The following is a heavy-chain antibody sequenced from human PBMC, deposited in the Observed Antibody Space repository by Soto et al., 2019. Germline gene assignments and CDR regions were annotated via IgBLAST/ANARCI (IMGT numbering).Heavy chain of an antibody. CDR1: GFTFGSYA. CDR3: ATCMGSARCRNFDY. J-gene: IGHJ4*02. V-gene: IGHV3-23*01. Sequence: GGSLRLSCATSGFTFGSYAMSWVRQAPGKGLEWVSGLSAGGGSTSYADSVKGRFAISRDNSKNTLYLQMSSLRADETAVYYCATCMGSARCRNFDYWGQGILVTVSS. CDR2: LSAGGGST. D-gene: IGHD2-8*01.